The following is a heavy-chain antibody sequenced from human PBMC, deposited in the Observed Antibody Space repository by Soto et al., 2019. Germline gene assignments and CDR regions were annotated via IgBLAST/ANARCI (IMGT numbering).Heavy chain of an antibody. CDR1: GGSISSYY. D-gene: IGHD1-26*01. CDR2: IYYSGST. V-gene: IGHV4-59*01. J-gene: IGHJ5*02. Sequence: PSETLSLTCTVSGGSISSYYWSWIRQPPGKGLEWIGYIYYSGSTNYNPSLKSRVTISVDTSKNQFSLKLSSVTAADTAVYYCARLQWELLQNWFDPWGQGTLVTVSS. CDR3: ARLQWELLQNWFDP.